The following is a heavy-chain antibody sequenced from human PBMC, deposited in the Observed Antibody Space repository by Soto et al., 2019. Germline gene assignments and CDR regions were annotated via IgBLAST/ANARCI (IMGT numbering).Heavy chain of an antibody. CDR1: GFTFGTYA. V-gene: IGHV3-23*01. CDR3: AKLDFWNSYYGLDV. CDR2: ISGSDGTT. D-gene: IGHD3-3*01. J-gene: IGHJ6*02. Sequence: GSLRLSFAASGFTFGTYAMSWVCQAPGKGLEWVSSISGSDGTTYYADSVKGRFSISRDKSKNTLYLEMNSLRAEDTAIYYCAKLDFWNSYYGLDVWGQGTTVTVSS.